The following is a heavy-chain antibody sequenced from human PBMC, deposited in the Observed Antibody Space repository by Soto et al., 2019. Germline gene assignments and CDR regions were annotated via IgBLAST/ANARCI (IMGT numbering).Heavy chain of an antibody. CDR2: MYHSGST. CDR3: ARLHMITFGGHVYRPFDI. CDR1: GGSISSNYW. Sequence: QVQLQESGPGLVKPSGTLSLTCEVSGGSISSNYWWSWVRQPPGKGLEWIGEMYHSGSTNYNPSRKGRVTISVDKSNNQFFLDLTSVTAADTAVYYCARLHMITFGGHVYRPFDIWGQGTMVTVSS. D-gene: IGHD3-16*01. J-gene: IGHJ3*02. V-gene: IGHV4-4*02.